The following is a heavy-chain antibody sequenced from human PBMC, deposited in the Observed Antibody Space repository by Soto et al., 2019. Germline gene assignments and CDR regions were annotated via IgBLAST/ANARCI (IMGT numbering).Heavy chain of an antibody. CDR2: ISYDGSNK. D-gene: IGHD3-3*01. CDR1: GFTFSSYG. V-gene: IGHV3-30*18. CDR3: AKETTIFGVDGMDV. J-gene: IGHJ6*02. Sequence: GGSLRLSCAASGFTFSSYGMHWVRQAPGKGLEWVAVISYDGSNKYYADSVKGRFTISRDNSKNTLYLQMNSLRAEDTAVYYCAKETTIFGVDGMDVWGQGTTVTVSS.